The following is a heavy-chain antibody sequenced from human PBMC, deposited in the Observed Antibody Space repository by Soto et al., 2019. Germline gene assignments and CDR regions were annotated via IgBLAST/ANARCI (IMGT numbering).Heavy chain of an antibody. CDR3: ATSYVGAKGMDV. V-gene: IGHV1-2*04. Sequence: ASVKVSCKASGYTFTGYYMHWVRQAPGQGLEWMGWINPNSGGTNYAQKFQGWVTMTRDTSISTAYMELSRLRSDDTAVYYCATSYVGAKGMDVWGQGTTVTVSS. CDR2: INPNSGGT. D-gene: IGHD1-26*01. CDR1: GYTFTGYY. J-gene: IGHJ6*02.